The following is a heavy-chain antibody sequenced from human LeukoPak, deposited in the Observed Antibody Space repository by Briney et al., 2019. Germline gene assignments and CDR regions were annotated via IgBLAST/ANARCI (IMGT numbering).Heavy chain of an antibody. CDR3: VRDGEGVAISVNYWFDP. CDR1: GFTFTSYD. D-gene: IGHD3-10*01. J-gene: IGHJ5*02. CDR2: MNPINGNT. V-gene: IGHV1-8*01. Sequence: ASVKVSCKASGFTFTSYDINWVRQATGQGLEWMGWMNPINGNTGYAQKFQGRVTMTRDTSISTAYMELKSLRSDDTAVYYCVRDGEGVAISVNYWFDPWGQGTLVTVSS.